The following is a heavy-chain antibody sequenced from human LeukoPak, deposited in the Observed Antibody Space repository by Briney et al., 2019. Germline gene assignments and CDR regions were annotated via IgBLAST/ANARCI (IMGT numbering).Heavy chain of an antibody. Sequence: PGRTLRLSCAASGFTFSSYGMHWVRQAPGKGLEWVAVISYDGSNKYYADSVKGRFTISRDNSKNTLYLQMNSLRADDTAVYYCAKVILTGYSPSHFDYWGQGTLVTVSS. V-gene: IGHV3-30*18. CDR1: GFTFSSYG. CDR3: AKVILTGYSPSHFDY. CDR2: ISYDGSNK. D-gene: IGHD3-9*01. J-gene: IGHJ4*02.